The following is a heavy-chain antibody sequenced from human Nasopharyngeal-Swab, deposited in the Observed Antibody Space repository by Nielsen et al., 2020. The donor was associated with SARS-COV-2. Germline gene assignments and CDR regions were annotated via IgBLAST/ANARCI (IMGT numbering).Heavy chain of an antibody. D-gene: IGHD1-26*01. CDR1: GFTFNNFN. Sequence: GESLKISCAASGFTFNNFNFNWVRQAPGEGLEWVSSISSSSSYIYYADSVKCRFTISRDNAKNSLYLQMHSLRAEDTAVYFCARIAGRGSIYYYYMDVWGTGTTVTVSS. CDR3: ARIAGRGSIYYYYMDV. CDR2: ISSSSSYI. J-gene: IGHJ6*03. V-gene: IGHV3-21*01.